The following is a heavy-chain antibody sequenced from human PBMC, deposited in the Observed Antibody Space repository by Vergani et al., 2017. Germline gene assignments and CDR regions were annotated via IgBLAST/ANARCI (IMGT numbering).Heavy chain of an antibody. CDR1: CYSISSGYY. CDR2: IYHSGST. J-gene: IGHJ4*02. D-gene: IGHD5-12*01. Sequence: QVQLQESGPGLVKPSETLSLTCTVSCYSISSGYYWGWIRQPPGKGLEWIGSIYHSGSTYYNPSLKSRVTISVDTSKNQFSLKLSSVTAADTAVYYCAREGGRGYSGYDHDYWGQGTLVTVSS. V-gene: IGHV4-38-2*02. CDR3: AREGGRGYSGYDHDY.